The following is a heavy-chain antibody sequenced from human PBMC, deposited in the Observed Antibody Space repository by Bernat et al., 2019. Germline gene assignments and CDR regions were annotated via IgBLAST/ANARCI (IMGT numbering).Heavy chain of an antibody. V-gene: IGHV1-2*02. D-gene: IGHD2-2*01. CDR2: IKPNSGGT. J-gene: IGHJ4*02. CDR1: GYTFTGYY. CDR3: ARISKTHCRYCSSSSSNYPRFDD. Sequence: QAQLVQSGAEVKKPGASVKVSCKASGYTFTGYYMHWVGQAPGQGLEWMGGIKPNSGGTNYAQKFQGRVTMSRDTSISTAYMGLSRLRSDDTAVYYCARISKTHCRYCSSSSSNYPRFDDWGQGTLVTICS.